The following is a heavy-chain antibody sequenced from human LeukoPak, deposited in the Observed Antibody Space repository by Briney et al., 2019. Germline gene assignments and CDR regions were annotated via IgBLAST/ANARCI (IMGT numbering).Heavy chain of an antibody. D-gene: IGHD2-21*01. CDR3: ARGDSFGAFDI. J-gene: IGHJ3*02. V-gene: IGHV4-61*01. Sequence: PSETLSLTCTVSGGSISSGSYYWSWIRQPPGKGLEWIGYIYYSGSTNYNPSLKSRVTISVDTSKNQFSLKLSSVTAADTAVYYCARGDSFGAFDIWGQGTMVTVSS. CDR1: GGSISSGSYY. CDR2: IYYSGST.